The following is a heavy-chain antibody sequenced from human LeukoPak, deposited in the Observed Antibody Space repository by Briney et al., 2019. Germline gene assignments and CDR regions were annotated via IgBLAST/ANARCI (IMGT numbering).Heavy chain of an antibody. Sequence: PGGSLRLSCAASGFTFSSYSMNWVRQASGKGLEWVSYISNSSSTIYYAHSVKGRFTVTRDNATNSLYLQMNSLRADDTAVYYCARDGLVAATIPHYYIHGMDVWGQGTTVTVSS. D-gene: IGHD2-21*02. CDR1: GFTFSSYS. CDR2: ISNSSSTI. J-gene: IGHJ6*02. V-gene: IGHV3-48*04. CDR3: ARDGLVAATIPHYYIHGMDV.